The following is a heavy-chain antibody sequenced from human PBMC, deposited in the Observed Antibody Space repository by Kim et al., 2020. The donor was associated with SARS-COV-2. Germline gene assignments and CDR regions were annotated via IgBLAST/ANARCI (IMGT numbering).Heavy chain of an antibody. CDR3: ARRWIQLNNWFDP. D-gene: IGHD5-18*01. V-gene: IGHV4-34*01. CDR1: GGSFSGYY. Sequence: SETLSLTCAVYGGSFSGYYWSWIRQPPGKGLEWIGEINHSGSTNYNPSLKSRVTISVDTSKNQFSLKLSSVTAADTAVYYCARRWIQLNNWFDPWGQGTLVTVSS. CDR2: INHSGST. J-gene: IGHJ5*02.